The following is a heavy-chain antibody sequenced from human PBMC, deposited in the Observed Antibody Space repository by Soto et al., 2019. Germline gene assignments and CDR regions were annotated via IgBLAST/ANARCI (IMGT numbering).Heavy chain of an antibody. CDR3: AKGGADPDPPGY. Sequence: GGSLRLSCAASGFTFSSCAMSWVRQAPGKGLEWVSAISGSGRNTYYADSVKGRFTISRDNAKNTLYLQMNSLRVEDTAVYYCAKGGADPDPPGYSGQGILVTVSS. CDR1: GFTFSSCA. J-gene: IGHJ4*02. CDR2: ISGSGRNT. D-gene: IGHD3-16*01. V-gene: IGHV3-23*01.